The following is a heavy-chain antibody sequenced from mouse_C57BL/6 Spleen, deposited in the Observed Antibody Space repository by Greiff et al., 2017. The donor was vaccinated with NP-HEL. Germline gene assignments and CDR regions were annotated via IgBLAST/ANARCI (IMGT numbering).Heavy chain of an antibody. D-gene: IGHD1-1*01. CDR3: ARITTVVADWYFDV. CDR1: GYTFTSYW. CDR2: IDPSDSET. V-gene: IGHV1-52*01. Sequence: QVQLQQPGAELVRPGSSVKPSCKASGYTFTSYWMHWVKQRPIQGLEWIGNIDPSDSETHYNQKFKDKATLTVDKSSSTAYMQLSSLTSEDSAVYYCARITTVVADWYFDVWGTGTTVTVSS. J-gene: IGHJ1*03.